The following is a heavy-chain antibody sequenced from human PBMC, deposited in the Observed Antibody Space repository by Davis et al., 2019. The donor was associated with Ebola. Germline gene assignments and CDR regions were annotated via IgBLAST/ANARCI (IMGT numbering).Heavy chain of an antibody. CDR3: ARDVY. V-gene: IGHV3-7*01. CDR2: IKEDGTER. Sequence: PGGSLRLSCAASGFTFSSYWMSWVRQAPGKGLEWVANIKEDGTERDYGHSVKGRFTISRDDATNSLYLQMNNLRAEDTAVYYCARDVYWGQGILVTVSS. J-gene: IGHJ4*02. CDR1: GFTFSSYW.